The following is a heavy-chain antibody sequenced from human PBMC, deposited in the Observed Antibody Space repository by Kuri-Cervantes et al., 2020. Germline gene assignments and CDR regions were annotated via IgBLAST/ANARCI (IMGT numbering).Heavy chain of an antibody. Sequence: SQTLSLTCAASGFTFSSYWMSWIRQPPGKGLEWIGYIYYSGSTNYNPSLKSRVTISVDTSKNQFSLKVSSVTAADTAVYYCARTGNLAVAGNYWGQGTLVTVSS. J-gene: IGHJ4*02. CDR2: IYYSGST. D-gene: IGHD6-19*01. CDR3: ARTGNLAVAGNY. CDR1: GFTFSSYW. V-gene: IGHV4-59*08.